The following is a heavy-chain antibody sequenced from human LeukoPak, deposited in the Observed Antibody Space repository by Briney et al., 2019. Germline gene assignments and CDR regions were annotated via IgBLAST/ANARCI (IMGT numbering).Heavy chain of an antibody. D-gene: IGHD6-6*01. J-gene: IGHJ4*02. CDR1: GFIFEDYS. CDR3: ARAPSSGFLFDS. V-gene: IGHV3-43*02. Sequence: PGGSLRLSCAASGFIFEDYSMHWVRQIPGKGLEWVALISGNGGGTLYPDSVKGRFTVSRDNNRNSLYLQMNSLRPEDTAFYYCARAPSSGFLFDSWGQGVLVTVSS. CDR2: ISGNGGGT.